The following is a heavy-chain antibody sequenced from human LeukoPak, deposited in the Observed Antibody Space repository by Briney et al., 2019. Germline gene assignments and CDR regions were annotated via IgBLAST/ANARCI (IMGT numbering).Heavy chain of an antibody. CDR1: EFTFSNYG. D-gene: IGHD6-6*01. Sequence: GGSLRLSCEASEFTFSNYGMHWVRQAPGKGLEGVAVIWYDGSKKDYADSVKGRFTISRDNYKKTLYLQMNSLRVDDTAVYYCARDRGTTSSAGYYFDYWGQGTLVTVSS. V-gene: IGHV3-33*01. CDR3: ARDRGTTSSAGYYFDY. J-gene: IGHJ4*02. CDR2: IWYDGSKK.